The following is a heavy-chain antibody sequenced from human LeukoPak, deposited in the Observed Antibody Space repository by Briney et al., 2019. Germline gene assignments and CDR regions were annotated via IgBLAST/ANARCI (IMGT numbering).Heavy chain of an antibody. CDR1: GGTFSSYA. V-gene: IGHV1-69*04. CDR2: IIPIFDIT. Sequence: LVKVSCKASGGTFSSYAISWVRQAPGQGLEWMGRIIPIFDITNYAQKLQGRVTITADKSTSTAYMELSSLTSEDTAVYYCAREGGSYHGSQFDYWGQGTLVTVSS. J-gene: IGHJ4*02. CDR3: AREGGSYHGSQFDY. D-gene: IGHD1-26*01.